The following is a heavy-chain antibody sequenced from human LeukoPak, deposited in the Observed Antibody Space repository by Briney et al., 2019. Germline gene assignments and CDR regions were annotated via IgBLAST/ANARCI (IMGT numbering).Heavy chain of an antibody. CDR2: INPNSGGT. J-gene: IGHJ4*02. CDR3: ARDKEFGLRYFET. Sequence: ASVKVSCKASGYTFTGYYMHWVRQAPGQGLEWMGWINPNSGGTNYAQRFQGRVTMTRDTSISTAYMELSRLRSDDTAVYYCARDKEFGLRYFETWGQGTLVTVSS. D-gene: IGHD3-9*01. CDR1: GYTFTGYY. V-gene: IGHV1-2*02.